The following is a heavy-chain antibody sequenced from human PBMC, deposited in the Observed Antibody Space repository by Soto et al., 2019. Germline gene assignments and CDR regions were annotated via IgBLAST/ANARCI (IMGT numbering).Heavy chain of an antibody. CDR1: GYIFTNYA. V-gene: IGHV1-3*01. J-gene: IGHJ1*01. Sequence: QVQLVQSGTEVKKPGASVKVSCRASGYIFTNYAVHWVRQAPGQRLEWMGWINADNGNTKYSQKFQGRVTITRDTSASTAYMELSSLRSEDTAIYSCARGGIELPVVLQYFQHWGQGTLVTVSS. CDR2: INADNGNT. CDR3: ARGGIELPVVLQYFQH. D-gene: IGHD2-2*01.